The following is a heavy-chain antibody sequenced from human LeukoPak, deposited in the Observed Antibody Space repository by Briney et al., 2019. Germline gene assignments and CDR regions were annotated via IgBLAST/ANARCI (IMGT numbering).Heavy chain of an antibody. CDR3: AKLRVRGLVAANY. CDR1: GFTFSSYA. J-gene: IGHJ4*02. CDR2: ISGSGGST. D-gene: IGHD2-15*01. Sequence: PGGSLRLPCAASGFTFSSYAMSWVRQAPGKGLEWVSAISGSGGSTYYADSVKGRFTISRDNSKNTLYLQMNSLRAEDTAVYYCAKLRVRGLVAANYWGQGTLVTVSS. V-gene: IGHV3-23*01.